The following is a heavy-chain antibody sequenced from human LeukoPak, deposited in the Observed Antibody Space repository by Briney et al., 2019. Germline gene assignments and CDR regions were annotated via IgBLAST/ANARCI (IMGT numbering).Heavy chain of an antibody. CDR3: ARRGYTYGYDY. CDR2: ITRSSGNM. D-gene: IGHD5-18*01. CDR1: GFTFSTCN. Sequence: GGSLRLSCAASGFTFSTCNMNWVRQAPGKGLEWVSSITRSSGNMYYADSVKGRFTISRDNAKNSLYLQMNSLRAEDTAVYYCARRGYTYGYDYWGQGTLVTVSS. J-gene: IGHJ4*02. V-gene: IGHV3-21*01.